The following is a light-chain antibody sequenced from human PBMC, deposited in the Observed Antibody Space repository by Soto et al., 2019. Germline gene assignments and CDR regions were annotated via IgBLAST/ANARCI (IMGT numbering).Light chain of an antibody. J-gene: IGLJ3*02. Sequence: QSALTQPASVSGSPGQSITISCTGTSSDVGSYNLVSWYQQHPGKAPKLMIYEGSKRPSGVSNRFSGSKSGNTASLTISGLQAEDEADYYCCSYVGSSTFEFGGGTKLTVL. CDR1: SSDVGSYNL. CDR2: EGS. V-gene: IGLV2-23*03. CDR3: CSYVGSSTFE.